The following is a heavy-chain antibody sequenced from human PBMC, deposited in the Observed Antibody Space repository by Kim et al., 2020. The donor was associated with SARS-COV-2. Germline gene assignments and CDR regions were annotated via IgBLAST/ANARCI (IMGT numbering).Heavy chain of an antibody. CDR2: INHSGST. D-gene: IGHD1-26*01. Sequence: SETLSLTCAVYGGSFSGYYWSWIRQPPGKGLEWIGEINHSGSTNYNPSLKSRVTISVDTSKNQFSLKLSSVTAADTAVYYCARVYSGSYLSRQWSYGMDVWGQGTTVTVSS. J-gene: IGHJ6*02. CDR1: GGSFSGYY. V-gene: IGHV4-34*01. CDR3: ARVYSGSYLSRQWSYGMDV.